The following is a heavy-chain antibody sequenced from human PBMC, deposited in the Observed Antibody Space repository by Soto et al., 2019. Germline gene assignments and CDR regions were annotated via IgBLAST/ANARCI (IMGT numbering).Heavy chain of an antibody. D-gene: IGHD3-10*01. CDR2: IIPIFGTA. CDR1: GGTFSSYA. Sequence: SVKVSCKASGGTFSSYAISWVRQAPGQGLEWMGGIIPIFGTANYAQKFQGRVTITADESTSTAYMELSSLRSEDTAVYYCAVTSVRRAYYYGSGSYYDYWGQGTLVTV. CDR3: AVTSVRRAYYYGSGSYYDY. J-gene: IGHJ4*02. V-gene: IGHV1-69*13.